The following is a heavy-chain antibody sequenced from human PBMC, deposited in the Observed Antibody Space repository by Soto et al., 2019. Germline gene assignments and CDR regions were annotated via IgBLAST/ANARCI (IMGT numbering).Heavy chain of an antibody. CDR3: ARAAQSDSSGYYDDFDY. CDR2: INSDGSST. D-gene: IGHD3-22*01. J-gene: IGHJ4*02. CDR1: GFTFSIYW. Sequence: GGSLRLSCAASGFTFSIYWMHWVRQAPGKGLVWVSRINSDGSSTSYADSVKGRFTISRDNAKNTLYLQMNSLRAEDTAVYYCARAAQSDSSGYYDDFDYWGQGTLVTVSS. V-gene: IGHV3-74*01.